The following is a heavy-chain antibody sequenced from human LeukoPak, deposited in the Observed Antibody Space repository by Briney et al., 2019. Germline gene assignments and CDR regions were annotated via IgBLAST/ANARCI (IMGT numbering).Heavy chain of an antibody. J-gene: IGHJ4*02. CDR1: GGSISSGDYY. Sequence: SETLSLTCTVSGGSISSGDYYWSWIRQPPGKGLEWIGEINHSGSTNYNPSLKSRVTISVDTSKKQFSLKLSSVTAADTAVYYCVTYYFDSSGPKKNYWGQGTLVTVSS. D-gene: IGHD3-22*01. CDR3: VTYYFDSSGPKKNY. CDR2: INHSGST. V-gene: IGHV4-39*07.